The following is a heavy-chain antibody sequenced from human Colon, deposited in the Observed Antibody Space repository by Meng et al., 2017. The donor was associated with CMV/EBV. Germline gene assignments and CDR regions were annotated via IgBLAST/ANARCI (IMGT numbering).Heavy chain of an antibody. V-gene: IGHV3-30*03. CDR2: ISHDGTKK. D-gene: IGHD4-11*01. J-gene: IGHJ5*02. Sequence: GESLKISCAASGFTFSSYSMNWVRQAPGKGLEWVAIISHDGTKKYYAESVKGRFSLSRDNSQNTVNVHMNSLRGDDTAVYYCARASNSSFDPWGQGTLVTVSS. CDR3: ARASNSSFDP. CDR1: GFTFSSYS.